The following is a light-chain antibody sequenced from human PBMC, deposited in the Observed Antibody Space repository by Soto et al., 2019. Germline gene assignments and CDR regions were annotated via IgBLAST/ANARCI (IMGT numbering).Light chain of an antibody. CDR2: GAS. CDR1: ESVSSN. CDR3: QQRSNWPIT. J-gene: IGKJ5*01. Sequence: VMTQSPSTLSVSPGERATLSCRASESVSSNLAWYQQRPGQAPRLLIYGASTRATDTPVRFRGSGSGTEFTLTISSLQSEDFAVYYCQQRSNWPITFGQGTRLEIK. V-gene: IGKV3-15*01.